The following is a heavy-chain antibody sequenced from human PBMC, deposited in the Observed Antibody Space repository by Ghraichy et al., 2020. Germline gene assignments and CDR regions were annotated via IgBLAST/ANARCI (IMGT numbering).Heavy chain of an antibody. V-gene: IGHV4-59*11. J-gene: IGHJ3*01. CDR3: ARGGCSDRTCRWLANDPFVS. Sequence: SETLSLTCSVSGGSLNTQYWSWIRQPPGKGLDYIGYIYHDGSTNYNPSLKGRVTISIDTSNNQFSLRLNSVTAADTAVYYCARGGCSDRTCRWLANDPFVSWGQGTRVTVSS. CDR2: IYHDGST. CDR1: GGSLNTQY. D-gene: IGHD6-19*01.